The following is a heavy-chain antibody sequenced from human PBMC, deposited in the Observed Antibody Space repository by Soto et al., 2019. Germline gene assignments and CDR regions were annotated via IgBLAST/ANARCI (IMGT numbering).Heavy chain of an antibody. CDR3: ARDLVPAAMVSYWFDP. Sequence: GASVKVSCKSSGYTFTSYAMHWVRQTPGQRLEWMGWINAGNGNTKYSQKFQGRVTITRDTSASTAYMELSSLRSEDTAVYYCARDLVPAAMVSYWFDPWGQGTLVTVSS. CDR1: GYTFTSYA. D-gene: IGHD2-2*01. J-gene: IGHJ5*02. V-gene: IGHV1-3*01. CDR2: INAGNGNT.